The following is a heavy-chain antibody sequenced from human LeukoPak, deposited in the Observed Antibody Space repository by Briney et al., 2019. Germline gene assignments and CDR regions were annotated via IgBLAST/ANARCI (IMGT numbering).Heavy chain of an antibody. J-gene: IGHJ4*02. CDR2: IGTSSTTI. Sequence: PGGSLRLSCAASGFTFSSYTMNWVRQPPGKGLEWVSNIGTSSTTIYYADSVKGRFTISRDNAKTSMYLQMNNLRAEDTAIYYCTRTVGYWGQGTLVTVSS. CDR1: GFTFSSYT. V-gene: IGHV3-48*01. D-gene: IGHD3-22*01. CDR3: TRTVGY.